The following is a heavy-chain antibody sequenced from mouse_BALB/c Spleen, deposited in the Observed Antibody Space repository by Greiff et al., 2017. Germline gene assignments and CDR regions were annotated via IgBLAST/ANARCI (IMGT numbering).Heavy chain of an antibody. D-gene: IGHD1-1*01. CDR2: ISYDGSN. CDR1: GYSFTSGYY. J-gene: IGHJ2*01. Sequence: EVKLVESGPGLVKPSQSLSLTCSVTGYSFTSGYYWNWIRQFPGNKLEWMGYISYDGSNNYNPSLKNRISITRDTSKNQFFLKLNSVTTEDTATYYCAGDNDCGSSYFDYWGQGTTLTVSS. CDR3: AGDNDCGSSYFDY. V-gene: IGHV3-6*02.